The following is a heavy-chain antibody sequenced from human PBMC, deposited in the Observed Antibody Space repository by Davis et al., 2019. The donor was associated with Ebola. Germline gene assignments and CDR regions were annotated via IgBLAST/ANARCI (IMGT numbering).Heavy chain of an antibody. CDR1: GFTFSSYA. CDR2: ISYDGSNK. CDR3: AKDAGSSAFDY. Sequence: GESLKISCAASGFTFSSYAMHWVRQAPGKGLEWVAVISYDGSNKYYADSVKGRFTISRDNSKNTLYLQRNSLRAEDTAVYYCAKDAGSSAFDYWGQGTLVTVSS. V-gene: IGHV3-30-3*01. J-gene: IGHJ4*02. D-gene: IGHD6-6*01.